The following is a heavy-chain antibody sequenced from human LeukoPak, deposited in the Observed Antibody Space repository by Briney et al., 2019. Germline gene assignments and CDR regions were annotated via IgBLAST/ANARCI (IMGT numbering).Heavy chain of an antibody. CDR1: GGSFSGYY. Sequence: PSETLSLTCAVYGGSFSGYYWSWIRQPPGKGLEWIGEINHSGSTNYNPSLKSRVTISVDTSKNQFSLKLSSVTAADTAVYYCARRPYGYGYYYYGMDVWGQGTTVTVSS. D-gene: IGHD5-18*01. J-gene: IGHJ6*02. CDR2: INHSGST. V-gene: IGHV4-34*01. CDR3: ARRPYGYGYYYYGMDV.